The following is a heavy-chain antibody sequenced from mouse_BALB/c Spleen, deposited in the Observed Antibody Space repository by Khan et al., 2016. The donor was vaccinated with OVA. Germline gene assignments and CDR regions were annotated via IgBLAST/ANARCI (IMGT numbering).Heavy chain of an antibody. D-gene: IGHD2-3*01. CDR3: ARMDTTSLDC. CDR2: IYPGSGNT. V-gene: IGHV1-77*01. J-gene: IGHJ2*01. Sequence: QVQLQQSRTELARPGASVKLSCKASGYTFTDHYINWVKQRTGQGLEWIGEIYPGSGNTYYNEKFKGKATLTADKSSSKAYMQLSRLTSEYSAVYFCARMDTTSLDCWGQGTTLTLSS. CDR1: GYTFTDHY.